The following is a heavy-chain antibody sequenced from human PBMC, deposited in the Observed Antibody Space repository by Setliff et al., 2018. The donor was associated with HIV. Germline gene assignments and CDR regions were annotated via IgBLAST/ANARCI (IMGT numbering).Heavy chain of an antibody. D-gene: IGHD5-18*01. J-gene: IGHJ3*02. CDR1: GITVSGIY. Sequence: GGSLRLSCVASGITVSGIYMTWVRQAPGKGLEWVSVIVGTGIDTYYADSVKGRFTISRDNSKNTLYLQMNSLRAEDTAVYYCAKPDQWGKGGYSYDTDACDIWGLGTMVTVSS. V-gene: IGHV3-23*01. CDR3: AKPDQWGKGGYSYDTDACDI. CDR2: IVGTGIDT.